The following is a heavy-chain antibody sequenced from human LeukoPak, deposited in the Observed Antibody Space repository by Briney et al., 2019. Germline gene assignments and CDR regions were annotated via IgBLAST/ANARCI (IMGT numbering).Heavy chain of an antibody. V-gene: IGHV3-23*01. CDR1: GFSFDSYA. CDR3: AKIERWLVHGFDL. Sequence: GGTLRLSCEASGFSFDSYAMSWVRQAPGKGLEWVSAISGSGLSTYYADSVKGRFTISRDNSRNAVFLQMISPRDDDTAIYYCAKIERWLVHGFDLWGRGTLVTVSS. J-gene: IGHJ2*01. CDR2: ISGSGLST. D-gene: IGHD6-19*01.